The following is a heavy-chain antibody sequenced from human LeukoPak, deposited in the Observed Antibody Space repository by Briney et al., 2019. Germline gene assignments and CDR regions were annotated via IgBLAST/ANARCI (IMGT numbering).Heavy chain of an antibody. J-gene: IGHJ4*02. Sequence: SETLSLTCTVSCVSFNFYFGHWIRQPSGKGLEWLADIDNRGSTQYNPSLRGRGTISVDTSRNHVSLRLTSVTAADTAVYFCARDSNWGFQWGPGTLVTVSS. V-gene: IGHV4-34*01. D-gene: IGHD7-27*01. CDR3: ARDSNWGFQ. CDR1: CVSFNFYF. CDR2: IDNRGST.